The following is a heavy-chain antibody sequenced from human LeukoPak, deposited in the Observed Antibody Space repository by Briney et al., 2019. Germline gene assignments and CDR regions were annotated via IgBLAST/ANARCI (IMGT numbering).Heavy chain of an antibody. CDR3: ARQNYGSGSYYAY. Sequence: IIYPGDSDTRYSPSFQGQVTISADKSISTAYLQWSSLKASDTAMYYCARQNYGSGSYYAYWGQGTLVTVSS. CDR2: IYPGDSDT. J-gene: IGHJ4*02. D-gene: IGHD3-10*01. V-gene: IGHV5-51*01.